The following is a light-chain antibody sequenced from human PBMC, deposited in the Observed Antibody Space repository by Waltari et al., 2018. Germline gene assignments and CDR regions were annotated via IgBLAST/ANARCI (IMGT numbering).Light chain of an antibody. CDR2: RSN. V-gene: IGLV1-47*01. J-gene: IGLJ3*02. CDR3: AAWDDRLSGWV. Sequence: QSVLTQPPSVSGTPGQRVTISCSGGSPTIGSNYVPWYPQFPGTAPQVPLSRSNQRPSGVPDRFSGSKSGTSASLAISGLRSEDEGDYYCAAWDDRLSGWVFGGGTKLTVL. CDR1: SPTIGSNY.